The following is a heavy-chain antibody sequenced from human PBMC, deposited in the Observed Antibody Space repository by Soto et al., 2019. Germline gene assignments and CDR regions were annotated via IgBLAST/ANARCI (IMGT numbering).Heavy chain of an antibody. CDR2: INHSGST. J-gene: IGHJ6*02. CDR3: ARARTYYYGSGSYYPV. V-gene: IGHV4-34*01. D-gene: IGHD3-10*01. CDR1: GGSFSGYY. Sequence: QVQLQQWGAGLLKPSETLSLTCAVYGGSFSGYYWSWIRQPPGKGLEWIGEINHSGSTNYNPSLKSRVTISVDTSKNQFSLKLSSVTAADTAVYYCARARTYYYGSGSYYPVWGQGTTVTVSS.